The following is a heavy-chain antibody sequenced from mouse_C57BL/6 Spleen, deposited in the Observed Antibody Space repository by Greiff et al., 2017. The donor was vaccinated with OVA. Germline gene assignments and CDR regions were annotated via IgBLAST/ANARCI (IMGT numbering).Heavy chain of an antibody. CDR1: GFTFTVYY. Sequence: QVQLQQSGAELVRPVSSVQLSCPASGFTFTVYYLHWVKQRPGQGLAWIARIYPGSGNTYYNEKFKGKATLTAEKSSSTAYMQLSSLTSEDSAVYFCARGQPLAWFADWGQGTLVTVSA. CDR2: IYPGSGNT. CDR3: ARGQPLAWFAD. J-gene: IGHJ3*01. V-gene: IGHV1-76*01. D-gene: IGHD3-3*01.